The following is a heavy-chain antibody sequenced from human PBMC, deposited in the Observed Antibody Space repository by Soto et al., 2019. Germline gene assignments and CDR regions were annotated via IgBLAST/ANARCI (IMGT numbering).Heavy chain of an antibody. Sequence: EVQLLESGGGLVQPGGSLRLSCAASGFTFNNYAMNWVRQAPGKGLVWVSAISGGGDTTSYADSVKGRFTVSRDGSKNTLYLQMSSLRAEDTALYYCAKGRGGSGSLTPRVDFWCQGTLVTVSS. D-gene: IGHD3-10*01. J-gene: IGHJ4*02. CDR1: GFTFNNYA. CDR2: ISGGGDTT. V-gene: IGHV3-23*01. CDR3: AKGRGGSGSLTPRVDF.